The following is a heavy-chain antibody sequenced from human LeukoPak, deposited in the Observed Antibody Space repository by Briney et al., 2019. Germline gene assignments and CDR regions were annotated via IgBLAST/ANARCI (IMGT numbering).Heavy chain of an antibody. V-gene: IGHV3-48*03. CDR1: GFTFSSYE. CDR2: ISSSGSTI. J-gene: IGHJ4*02. Sequence: GGSLRLSCAASGFTFSSYEMNWARQAPGKGLEWVSYISSSGSTIYYADSVKGRFTISRDNSKNTLYLQMNSLRAEDTAVYYCPRDLLPAAGEYYFDYWGQGTLVTVSS. CDR3: PRDLLPAAGEYYFDY. D-gene: IGHD6-13*01.